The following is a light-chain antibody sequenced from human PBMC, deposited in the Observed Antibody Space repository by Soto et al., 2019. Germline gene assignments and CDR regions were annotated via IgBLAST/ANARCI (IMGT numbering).Light chain of an antibody. CDR1: SSDVGGYNY. V-gene: IGLV2-14*01. J-gene: IGLJ1*01. Sequence: QSALTQSASVSGSPGQSITISCTGTSSDVGGYNYVCWYKQHPGKAPQLMIYEVTNRPSGVSDRFSGSKSGNTASLTISGLQAEDEADYYCSSYTSSSTLYVFGTGTKVTVL. CDR2: EVT. CDR3: SSYTSSSTLYV.